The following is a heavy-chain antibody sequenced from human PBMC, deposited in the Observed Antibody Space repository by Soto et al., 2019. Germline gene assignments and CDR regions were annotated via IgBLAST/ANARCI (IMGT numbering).Heavy chain of an antibody. D-gene: IGHD3-10*01. CDR2: IKSKTDGGTT. CDR1: GFTFSNAW. CDR3: TTEMTPPNPYGSGSYYRGGYDY. Sequence: GGSLRLSCAASGFTFSNAWMNWVRQAPGKGLEWVGRIKSKTDGGTTDYAAPVKGRFTISRDDSKNTLYLQMNSLKTEDTAVYYCTTEMTPPNPYGSGSYYRGGYDYWGQGTLVTVSS. J-gene: IGHJ4*02. V-gene: IGHV3-15*07.